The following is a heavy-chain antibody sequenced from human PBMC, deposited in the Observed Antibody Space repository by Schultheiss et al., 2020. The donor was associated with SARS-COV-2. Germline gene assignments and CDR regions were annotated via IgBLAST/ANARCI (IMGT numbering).Heavy chain of an antibody. CDR2: IIPIFGTT. CDR3: ARVIGGTYFEY. J-gene: IGHJ4*01. D-gene: IGHD1-26*01. CDR1: GGTFSSYA. V-gene: IGHV1-69*13. Sequence: SVKVSCKASGGTFSSYAISWVRQAPGQGLEWMGGIIPIFGTTNYAQKFQGRVTITADESTSTTYMGLSSLRSEDTAVYYCARVIGGTYFEYWGRGTLVTVSS.